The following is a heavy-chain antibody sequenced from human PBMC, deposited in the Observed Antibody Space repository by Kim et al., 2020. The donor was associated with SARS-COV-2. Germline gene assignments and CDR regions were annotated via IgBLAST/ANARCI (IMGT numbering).Heavy chain of an antibody. V-gene: IGHV3-23*03. D-gene: IGHD6-19*01. Sequence: YAGPGKGRFTISRDNSKNPLYLQMNSLGAEDTAVYYCAKSSGASADFDYWGQGTLVTVSS. J-gene: IGHJ4*02. CDR3: AKSSGASADFDY.